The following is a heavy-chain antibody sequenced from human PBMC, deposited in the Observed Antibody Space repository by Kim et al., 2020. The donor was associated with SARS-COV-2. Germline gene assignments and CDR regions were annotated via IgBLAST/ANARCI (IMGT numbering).Heavy chain of an antibody. J-gene: IGHJ6*02. Sequence: SVKVSCKASGGTFSSYAISWVRQAPGQGLEWMGGIIPIFGTANYAQKFQGRVTITADESTSTAYMELSSLRSEDTAVYYCARALVVVVAGPYYYYGMDVWGQGTTVTVSS. D-gene: IGHD2-15*01. CDR3: ARALVVVVAGPYYYYGMDV. CDR1: GGTFSSYA. CDR2: IIPIFGTA. V-gene: IGHV1-69*13.